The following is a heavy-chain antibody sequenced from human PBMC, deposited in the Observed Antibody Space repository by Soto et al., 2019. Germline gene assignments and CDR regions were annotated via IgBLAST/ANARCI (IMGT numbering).Heavy chain of an antibody. D-gene: IGHD3-16*02. CDR1: GCSISSYY. J-gene: IGHJ3*01. Sequence: PAETLSLTCTVSGCSISSYYWSWIRQPPGKGLEWIGYIFYSGSTNYNPSLKSRVTISVDTSKNQFSLKLSSVTAADTAVYYCARLYGLDAFDFWGQGTMVTV. V-gene: IGHV4-59*08. CDR3: ARLYGLDAFDF. CDR2: IFYSGST.